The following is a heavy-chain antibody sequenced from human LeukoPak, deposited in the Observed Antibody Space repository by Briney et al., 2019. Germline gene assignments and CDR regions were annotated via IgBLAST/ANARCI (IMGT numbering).Heavy chain of an antibody. D-gene: IGHD3-10*01. V-gene: IGHV4-4*02. CDR2: IYHSGST. J-gene: IGHJ4*02. CDR1: GGSISSSNW. CDR3: ARVVPYKDYFDY. Sequence: SETLSLTCAVSGGSISSSNWWSWVRQPPGKGLEWIGSIYHSGSTYYNPSLKSRVTVSVDTSKNQFSLKLSSVTAADTAVYYCARVVPYKDYFDYWGQGTLVTVSS.